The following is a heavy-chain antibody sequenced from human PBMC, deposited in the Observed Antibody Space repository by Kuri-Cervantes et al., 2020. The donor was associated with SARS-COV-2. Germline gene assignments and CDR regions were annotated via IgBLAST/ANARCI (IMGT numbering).Heavy chain of an antibody. CDR2: IYYSGST. Sequence: LRLSCAVSGYSISSSNWWGWIRQPPGKGLAWIGYIYYSGSTNYNPSLKSRVTISVDTSKNQFSLKLSSVTAADTAVYYCARVAAGYFDYWGQGTLVTVSS. CDR1: GYSISSSNW. J-gene: IGHJ4*02. V-gene: IGHV4-28*03. D-gene: IGHD6-25*01. CDR3: ARVAAGYFDY.